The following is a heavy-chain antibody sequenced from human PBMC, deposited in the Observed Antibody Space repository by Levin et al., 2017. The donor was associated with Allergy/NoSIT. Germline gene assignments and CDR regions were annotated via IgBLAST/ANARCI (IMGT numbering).Heavy chain of an antibody. CDR3: ASPLFGGLTSGDGF. CDR1: GDTFGSYV. J-gene: IGHJ4*02. CDR2: ISPLFGTT. V-gene: IGHV1-69*13. D-gene: IGHD3-16*01. Sequence: VASVKVSCKPSGDTFGSYVISWVRQAPGQGLEWLGGISPLFGTTTYAQKFQGRVTLTADESTRTVYMDLSSLRSEDTAVYYCASPLFGGLTSGDGFWGQGTLVTVSS.